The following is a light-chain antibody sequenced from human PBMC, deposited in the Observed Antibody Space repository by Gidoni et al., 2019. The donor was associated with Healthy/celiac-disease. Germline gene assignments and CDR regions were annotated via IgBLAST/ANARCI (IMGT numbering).Light chain of an antibody. CDR3: QQYGSSPWT. CDR2: GAS. V-gene: IGKV3-20*01. Sequence: EIVLTQSPGTLSLSPGERATLSCRASQSVSSSYLAWYLQKPGQAPRLLIYGASSRATGIPDRFSDSGSGTDFTLTIGRLEPEDFAVYYCQQYGSSPWTFGQGTKVEIK. CDR1: QSVSSSY. J-gene: IGKJ1*01.